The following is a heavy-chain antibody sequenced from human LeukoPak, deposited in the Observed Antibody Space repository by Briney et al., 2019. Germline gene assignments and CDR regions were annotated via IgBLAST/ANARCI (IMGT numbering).Heavy chain of an antibody. V-gene: IGHV4-59*12. D-gene: IGHD3-3*01. Sequence: TASETLSLTCSVSGGSINSYYWSWIRQPPGKGLEWIGYIYHSGNTNYNPSLESRVTISVDTSNNQISLKLSSVTAADTAVYYCARDSGDVWSGYYPFDYWGQGTLVTVSS. CDR1: GGSINSYY. CDR3: ARDSGDVWSGYYPFDY. J-gene: IGHJ4*02. CDR2: IYHSGNT.